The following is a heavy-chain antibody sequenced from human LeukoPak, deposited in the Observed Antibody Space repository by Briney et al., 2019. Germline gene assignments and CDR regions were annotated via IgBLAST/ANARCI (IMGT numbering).Heavy chain of an antibody. V-gene: IGHV3-30*02. CDR2: IRYDGSNK. J-gene: IGHJ4*02. D-gene: IGHD2-21*02. CDR1: GFMFNTYV. Sequence: VGSLRLSCAPSGFMFNTYVMHWVRQAPGKGLEWVAFIRYDGSNKYYADSVKGRFTISRDNAKNTLYLQMSSLRDEDTAVYYCVRTSYCSGDCHLHFDYWGQGTLVTVSS. CDR3: VRTSYCSGDCHLHFDY.